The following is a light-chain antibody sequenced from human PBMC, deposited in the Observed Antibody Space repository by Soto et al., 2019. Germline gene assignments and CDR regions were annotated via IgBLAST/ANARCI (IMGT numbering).Light chain of an antibody. CDR2: KAS. CDR3: QHYNSYSEA. V-gene: IGKV1-5*03. CDR1: QTIGSW. J-gene: IGKJ1*01. Sequence: DIQMTQSPSTLSGSVGDRVTITCRASQTIGSWLAWYQQKTGKAHKILIYKASTLKSGVPSRFSGSGSGTEFTLTISSLQPDDFATYYCQHYNSYSEAFGQGTKVDIK.